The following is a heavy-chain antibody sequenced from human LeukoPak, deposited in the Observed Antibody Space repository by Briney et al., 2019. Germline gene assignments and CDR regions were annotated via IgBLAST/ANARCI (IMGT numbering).Heavy chain of an antibody. CDR2: ISPSGSIS. D-gene: IGHD3-9*01. CDR3: ARDLDWGAFDA. CDR1: GFTFSSYA. Sequence: GGSLRLSCAASGFTFSSYAMSWVRQAPGKGLEWVSGISPSGSISYYADSVKGRFTISRDNSKNTVSLQMNSLRAEDTALYYCARDLDWGAFDAWGQGTLVTVSS. J-gene: IGHJ5*02. V-gene: IGHV3-23*01.